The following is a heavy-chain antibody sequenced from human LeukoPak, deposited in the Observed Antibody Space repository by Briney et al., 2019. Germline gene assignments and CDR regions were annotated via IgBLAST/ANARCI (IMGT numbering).Heavy chain of an antibody. D-gene: IGHD6-13*01. CDR1: GFTFRSYW. V-gene: IGHV3-7*01. CDR3: ARSQSSSLIDY. Sequence: AGGSLRLSCAASGFTFRSYWMSWVRQAPGKGLEWVANIKQDGSEKYYVDSVKGRFTLSRDNSKNTLYLQMNSLTVEDTAVYYCARSQSSSLIDYWGQGTLVTVSS. J-gene: IGHJ4*02. CDR2: IKQDGSEK.